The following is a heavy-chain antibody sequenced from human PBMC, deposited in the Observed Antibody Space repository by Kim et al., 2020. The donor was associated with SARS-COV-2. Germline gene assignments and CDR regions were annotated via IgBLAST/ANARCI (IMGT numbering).Heavy chain of an antibody. Sequence: GGSLRLSCAASGFTFSSYAMSWVRQAPGKGLEWVSAISGSGGSTYYADSVKGRFTISRDNSKNTLYLQMNSLRAEDTAVYYCAKLPGGDCSSTSCYENWFDPWGQGTLVTVSS. J-gene: IGHJ5*02. CDR3: AKLPGGDCSSTSCYENWFDP. CDR2: ISGSGGST. D-gene: IGHD2-2*01. V-gene: IGHV3-23*01. CDR1: GFTFSSYA.